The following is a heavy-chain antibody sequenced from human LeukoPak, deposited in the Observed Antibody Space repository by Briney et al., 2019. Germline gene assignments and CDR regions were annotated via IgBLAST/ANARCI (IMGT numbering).Heavy chain of an antibody. Sequence: GGSLRLSCAASGFTFSSYSMNWVRQAPGKGLEWVSSISSSSSYIYYADPVKGRFTISRDNAKNSLYLQMNSLRAEDTAVYYCARDGDYGGRGDYWGQGTLVTVSS. CDR3: ARDGDYGGRGDY. D-gene: IGHD4-23*01. V-gene: IGHV3-21*01. CDR2: ISSSSSYI. J-gene: IGHJ4*02. CDR1: GFTFSSYS.